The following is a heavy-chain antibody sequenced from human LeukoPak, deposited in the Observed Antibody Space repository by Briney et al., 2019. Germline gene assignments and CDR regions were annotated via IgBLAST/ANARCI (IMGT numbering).Heavy chain of an antibody. V-gene: IGHV3-49*04. Sequence: PGRSLRLSCTASGINFGGYAMSWVRQAPGKGLEWVAFIRSKLYGETTEYAATVKDRFTVSRDDSKSIAYLQMNSLKAEDTGVYYCTSYGGRTFDYWGQGTLVTVSS. D-gene: IGHD4-23*01. CDR3: TSYGGRTFDY. CDR1: GINFGGYA. J-gene: IGHJ4*02. CDR2: IRSKLYGETT.